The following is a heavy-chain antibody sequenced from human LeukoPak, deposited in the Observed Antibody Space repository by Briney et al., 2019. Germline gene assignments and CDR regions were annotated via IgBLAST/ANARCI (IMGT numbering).Heavy chain of an antibody. V-gene: IGHV3-30*18. CDR1: GFTFGKYW. J-gene: IGHJ6*02. Sequence: GGSLRLSCVASGFTFGKYWMSWVRQAPGKGLEWVAVISYDGSNKYYADSVKGRFTISRDNSKNTLYLQMNSLRAEDTAVYFCAKHMSDGDYGYYFYYYSMDVWGQGTTVTVSS. D-gene: IGHD4-17*01. CDR3: AKHMSDGDYGYYFYYYSMDV. CDR2: ISYDGSNK.